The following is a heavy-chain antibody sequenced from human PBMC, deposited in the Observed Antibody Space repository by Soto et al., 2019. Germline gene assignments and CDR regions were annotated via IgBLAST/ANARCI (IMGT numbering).Heavy chain of an antibody. CDR3: ARVGSSAYYDFWSGYSASYYYYYMDV. CDR2: ISSSGSTI. V-gene: IGHV3-11*01. CDR1: GFTFSDYY. Sequence: GGSLRLSCAASGFTFSDYYMSWIRQAPGKGLEWVSYISSSGSTIYYADSVKGRFTISRDNAKNSLYLQMNSLRAEDTAVYYCARVGSSAYYDFWSGYSASYYYYYMDVWGKGTTVTVSS. J-gene: IGHJ6*03. D-gene: IGHD3-3*01.